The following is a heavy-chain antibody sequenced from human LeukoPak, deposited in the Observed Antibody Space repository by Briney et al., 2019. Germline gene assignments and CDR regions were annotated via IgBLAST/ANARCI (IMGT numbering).Heavy chain of an antibody. V-gene: IGHV4-59*01. CDR1: GGSISSYY. D-gene: IGHD6-19*01. Sequence: SETLSLTCTVSGGSISSYYWSWIRQPPGKGLEWIGYIYYSGSTNYNPSLKSRVTISVDTSKNQFSLKLSSVTAADTAVYYCARGFRSGWYFDYWGQGTLVTVSS. CDR3: ARGFRSGWYFDY. J-gene: IGHJ4*02. CDR2: IYYSGST.